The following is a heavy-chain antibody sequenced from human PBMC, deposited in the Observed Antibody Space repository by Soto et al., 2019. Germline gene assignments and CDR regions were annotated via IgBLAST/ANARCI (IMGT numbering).Heavy chain of an antibody. CDR3: ARAQGYGPSYYYYGMDV. CDR1: GFTFSSYS. Sequence: PGGSLRLSCAASGFTFSSYSMNWVRQAPGKGLEWVSSISSSSSYIYYADSVKGRFTISRDNAKNSLYLQMNSLRAEDTAVYYCARAQGYGPSYYYYGMDVWGQGTTVTVPS. D-gene: IGHD5-18*01. J-gene: IGHJ6*02. CDR2: ISSSSSYI. V-gene: IGHV3-21*01.